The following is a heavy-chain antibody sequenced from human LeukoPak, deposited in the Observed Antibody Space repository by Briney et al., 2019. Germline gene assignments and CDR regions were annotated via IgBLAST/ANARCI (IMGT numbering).Heavy chain of an antibody. D-gene: IGHD1-26*01. Sequence: SETLSLTCTVSGGSISSYYWSWIRQPPGKGLEWIGYIYYSGSTNYNPSLKSRVTISVDTSKNQFSLKLSSVTAADTAVYYCARGGVSYYGVVDYWGQGTLVTVSS. V-gene: IGHV4-59*01. CDR1: GGSISSYY. J-gene: IGHJ4*02. CDR3: ARGGVSYYGVVDY. CDR2: IYYSGST.